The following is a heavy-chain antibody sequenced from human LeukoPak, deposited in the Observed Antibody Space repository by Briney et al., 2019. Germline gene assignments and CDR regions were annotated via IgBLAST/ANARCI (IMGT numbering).Heavy chain of an antibody. Sequence: GGSLRLSCAVSGFTFSSYEMNWVRQAPGKGLEWVSSISGSSGSTYYADSVKGRFTISRDNSKSTLYLRMNSLRAEDTAVYYCVKPSRTGSNDYWGQGTLVTVSS. J-gene: IGHJ4*02. CDR1: GFTFSSYE. D-gene: IGHD3-10*01. CDR2: ISGSSGST. V-gene: IGHV3-23*01. CDR3: VKPSRTGSNDY.